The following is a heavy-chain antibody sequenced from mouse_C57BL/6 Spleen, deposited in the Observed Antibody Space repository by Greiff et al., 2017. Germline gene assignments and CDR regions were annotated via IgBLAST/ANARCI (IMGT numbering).Heavy chain of an antibody. J-gene: IGHJ4*01. Sequence: DVKLVESGGGLVKPGGSLKLSCAASGFTFRDYGMHWVRQAPEKGLEWVAYISSGSSTIYYADTVKGRFTISRDNAKNTLFLQMTSLRSEDTAMYYCARPGVTTGYAMDYWGQGTSVTVSS. CDR2: ISSGSSTI. D-gene: IGHD2-2*01. CDR3: ARPGVTTGYAMDY. V-gene: IGHV5-17*01. CDR1: GFTFRDYG.